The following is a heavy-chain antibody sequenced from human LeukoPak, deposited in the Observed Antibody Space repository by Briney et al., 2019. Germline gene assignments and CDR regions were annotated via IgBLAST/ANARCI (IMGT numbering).Heavy chain of an antibody. CDR1: GGSISSYY. CDR3: ARESGSYLYYYYYYYMDV. D-gene: IGHD1-26*01. Sequence: SETLSLTCTVSGGSISSYYWSWIRQPAGKGLEWIGRIYTSGGTNYNPSLKGRVTMSVDTSKNQFSLKLSSVTAADTAVYYCARESGSYLYYYYYYYMDVWGKGTTVTVSS. CDR2: IYTSGGT. V-gene: IGHV4-4*07. J-gene: IGHJ6*03.